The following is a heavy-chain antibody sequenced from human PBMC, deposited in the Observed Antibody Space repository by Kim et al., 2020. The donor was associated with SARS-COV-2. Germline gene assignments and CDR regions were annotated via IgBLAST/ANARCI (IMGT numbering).Heavy chain of an antibody. Sequence: GGSLRLSCAASGFTFSSYAMHWVRQAPGKGLEWVAVISYDGSNKYYADSVKGRFTISRDNSKNTLYLQMNSLRAEDTAVYYCARGSSSGPHWWFDPWGQG. CDR3: ARGSSSGPHWWFDP. CDR1: GFTFSSYA. J-gene: IGHJ5*02. V-gene: IGHV3-30*04. D-gene: IGHD6-13*01. CDR2: ISYDGSNK.